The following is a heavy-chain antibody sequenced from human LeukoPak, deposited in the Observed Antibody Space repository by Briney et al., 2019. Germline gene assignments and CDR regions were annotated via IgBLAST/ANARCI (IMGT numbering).Heavy chain of an antibody. CDR2: IYSGGST. CDR1: GYIVSGKY. CDR3: VTPGPTVTGGFEY. J-gene: IGHJ4*02. D-gene: IGHD4-17*01. Sequence: GGSLRLSCAVSGYIVSGKYMGWVRQAPGKGLEYVSVIYSGGSTYHIDSVKGRFTISRDNSKNTLYLQMNSLRVEDTAVYYCVTPGPTVTGGFEYWGQGTLVTVSS. V-gene: IGHV3-53*01.